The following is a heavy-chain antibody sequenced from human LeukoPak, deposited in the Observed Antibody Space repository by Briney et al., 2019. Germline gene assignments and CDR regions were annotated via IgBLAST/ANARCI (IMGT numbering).Heavy chain of an antibody. J-gene: IGHJ4*02. CDR2: IKQDGSEK. CDR1: GFTFSSYW. CDR3: ARDPSTYYDSSGADY. V-gene: IGHV3-7*01. Sequence: GGSLRLSCAASGFTFSSYWMSWVRQAPGKGLEWVANIKQDGSEKYYVDSVKGRFTISRDNAKNSLYLQMNSLRAEDTAVYYRARDPSTYYDSSGADYWGQGTLVTASS. D-gene: IGHD3-22*01.